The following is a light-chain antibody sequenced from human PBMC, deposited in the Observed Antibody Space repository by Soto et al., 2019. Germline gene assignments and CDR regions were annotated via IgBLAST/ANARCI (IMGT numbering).Light chain of an antibody. CDR3: QQYYTNPWT. V-gene: IGKV4-1*01. J-gene: IGKJ1*01. CDR2: WTS. Sequence: DIVMTQSPDSLAVSLGERATINCMSSQSVLDSSNNKNYLAWYQQKPGQPPKLLIYWTSIRDSGVPDRFSGSGSGTDFTLTISSLQAEDVAVYYCQQYYTNPWTFGQGTKVEIK. CDR1: QSVLDSSNNKNY.